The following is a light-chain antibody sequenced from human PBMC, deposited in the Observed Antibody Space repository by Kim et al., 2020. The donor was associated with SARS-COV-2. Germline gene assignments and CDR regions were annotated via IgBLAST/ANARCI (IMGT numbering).Light chain of an antibody. J-gene: IGKJ4*01. CDR1: QRVSSS. CDR2: AAS. Sequence: WSPGERATLTCRASQRVSSSLAWYQKKPGQAPRLLIYAASIRATGTPARFSGSGSGTDFTLTISSLEPEDFAVYYCQQRNDWPLTFGGGTKVDIK. CDR3: QQRNDWPLT. V-gene: IGKV3-11*01.